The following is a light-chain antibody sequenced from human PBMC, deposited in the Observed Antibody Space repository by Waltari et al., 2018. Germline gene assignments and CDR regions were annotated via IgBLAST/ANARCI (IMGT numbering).Light chain of an antibody. CDR2: DAS. Sequence: EIVLTQSPATLSLSPGKRATLSCRASQSVSSYLGWYQQKPGQAPRLLIYDASNRATGIPARFSGSGSGTDFTLTISSLEFEDFAVYYCQQRANWPLTFGGGTKVEIK. V-gene: IGKV3-11*01. CDR3: QQRANWPLT. CDR1: QSVSSY. J-gene: IGKJ4*01.